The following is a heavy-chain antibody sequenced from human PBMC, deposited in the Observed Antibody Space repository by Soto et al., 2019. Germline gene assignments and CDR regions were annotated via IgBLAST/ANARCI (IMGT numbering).Heavy chain of an antibody. D-gene: IGHD2-21*01. CDR1: GGSFSGYY. J-gene: IGHJ5*02. CDR3: ARVEGIGNWFDP. V-gene: IGHV4-34*01. CDR2: INHSGST. Sequence: SETLSLTCAVYGGSFSGYYWSWIRQPPGKGLEWIGEINHSGSTNYNPSLKSRVTISVDTSKNQFSLKLSSVTAADTAVYYCARVEGIGNWFDPWGQGTLVTVSS.